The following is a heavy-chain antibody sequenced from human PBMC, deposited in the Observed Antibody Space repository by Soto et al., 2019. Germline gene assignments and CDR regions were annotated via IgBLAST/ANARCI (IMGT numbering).Heavy chain of an antibody. CDR3: AKGGGKTIDY. J-gene: IGHJ4*02. CDR2: LNSDGSGT. V-gene: IGHV3-74*01. D-gene: IGHD2-15*01. CDR1: GFTFSNYW. Sequence: EVQLVESGGGLVQPGTSLRLSCAASGFTFSNYWMHWVRQAPGKGLVWVSRLNSDGSGTSYADSVKGRFTISRDNAKHTLYLQRNSLRAEDTAVYYCAKGGGKTIDYWGQGTLVTVSS.